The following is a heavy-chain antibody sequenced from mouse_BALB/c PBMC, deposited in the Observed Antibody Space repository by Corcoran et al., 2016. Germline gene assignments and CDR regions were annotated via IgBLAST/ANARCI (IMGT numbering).Heavy chain of an antibody. V-gene: IGHV8-12*01. Sequence: QVTLKESGPGILQPSQTLSLTCSFSGFSLSTSGMGVSWIRQPSGKGLEWLAHIYWDDDKRYNPSLKSRLTISKDTSSNQVFLKITSVDTADTATYYCARRAEGYDEGFAYWGQGTLVTVSA. J-gene: IGHJ3*01. CDR2: IYWDDDK. CDR3: ARRAEGYDEGFAY. D-gene: IGHD2-2*01. CDR1: GFSLSTSGMG.